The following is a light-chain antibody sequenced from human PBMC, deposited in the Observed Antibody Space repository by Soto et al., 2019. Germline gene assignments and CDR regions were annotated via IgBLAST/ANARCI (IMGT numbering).Light chain of an antibody. CDR2: AAS. CDR3: QQLNSYPIT. Sequence: DIQMTQSPSTLSASVGDRDTITCRASQSVSTSLAWYQQKPGKAPKLLIYAASTLHSGVPSRFSGSGSGTEFTLTISSLQPEDFATYYCQQLNSYPITVGQGTRLEIK. CDR1: QSVSTS. J-gene: IGKJ5*01. V-gene: IGKV1-9*01.